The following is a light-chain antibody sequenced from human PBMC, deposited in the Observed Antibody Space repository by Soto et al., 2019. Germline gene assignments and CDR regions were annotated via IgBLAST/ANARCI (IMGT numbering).Light chain of an antibody. J-gene: IGKJ2*01. CDR3: QHYNNWPRA. CDR2: GAS. CDR1: QGVSSN. Sequence: EIVMTQSPATLSVSPGERATLSCRASQGVSSNLAWYQQKPGQAPRLLIYGASTRATGIPARFSGSGSGTEFTLTISSLQSEDFAVYYCQHYNNWPRAFGQGTKLEIK. V-gene: IGKV3-15*01.